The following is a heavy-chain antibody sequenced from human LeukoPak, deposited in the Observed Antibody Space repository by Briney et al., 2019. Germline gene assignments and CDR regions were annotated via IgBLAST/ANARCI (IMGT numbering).Heavy chain of an antibody. V-gene: IGHV3-23*01. Sequence: GGSLRLSCAASGFTFSSYAMNWVRQAPGKGLEWVSGISSSGGTTYHADSVKGRFTIPRDNSKNTLYLQMNSLRDEDTAVYYCVRKASYYDSSEDGYFDLWGRGTLVTVSS. D-gene: IGHD3-22*01. CDR1: GFTFSSYA. J-gene: IGHJ2*01. CDR2: ISSSGGTT. CDR3: VRKASYYDSSEDGYFDL.